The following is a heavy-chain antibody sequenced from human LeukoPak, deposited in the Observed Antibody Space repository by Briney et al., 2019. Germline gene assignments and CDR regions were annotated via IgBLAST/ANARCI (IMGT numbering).Heavy chain of an antibody. V-gene: IGHV3-7*03. Sequence: PGGSLRLSCAASGFTFSSYWMSWVRQAPGKGLECVANIKEDGSEEYYVDSVKGRFSISRDNAKNSLYLQMNSLRAEDTAVYYCARDLDCSSTSCYTRVFDYWGQGTLVTVSS. CDR3: ARDLDCSSTSCYTRVFDY. CDR2: IKEDGSEE. D-gene: IGHD2-2*02. J-gene: IGHJ4*02. CDR1: GFTFSSYW.